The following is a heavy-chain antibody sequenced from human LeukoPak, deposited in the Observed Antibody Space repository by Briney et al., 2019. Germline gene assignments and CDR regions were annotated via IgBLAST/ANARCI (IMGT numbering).Heavy chain of an antibody. D-gene: IGHD3-16*02. V-gene: IGHV4-61*02. CDR3: ARAYDYVWGSYRFRAFDI. J-gene: IGHJ3*02. Sequence: PSQTLSLTCTVSGGSVSSGTYYWSWIRQPAGKGLEWIGRIYTSGSTNYNPSLKSRVTISVDTSKNQFSLKLSSVTAADTAVYYCARAYDYVWGSYRFRAFDIWGQGTMVTVSS. CDR2: IYTSGST. CDR1: GGSVSSGTYY.